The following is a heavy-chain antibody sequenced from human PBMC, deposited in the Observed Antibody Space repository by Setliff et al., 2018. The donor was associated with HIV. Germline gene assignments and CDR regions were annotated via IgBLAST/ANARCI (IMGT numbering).Heavy chain of an antibody. Sequence: KTSETLSLTCTVSGASISSDSRSWIRQSPGKGLEWIGFILNREITNYNPSLQSRVSISMDTSKNQFSLKLHSVTAADTAIYHCAKGGASSHWLGPWGQGTLVTVSS. CDR1: GASISSDS. CDR3: AKGGASSHWLGP. J-gene: IGHJ5*02. V-gene: IGHV4-59*01. D-gene: IGHD3-16*01. CDR2: ILNREIT.